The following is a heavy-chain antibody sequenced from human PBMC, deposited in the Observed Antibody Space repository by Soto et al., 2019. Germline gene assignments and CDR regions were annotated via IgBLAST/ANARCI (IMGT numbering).Heavy chain of an antibody. J-gene: IGHJ6*02. D-gene: IGHD3-3*01. CDR3: ARDAPPPTIFGVVNTYYYGMDV. CDR1: GFTFSSYA. CDR2: ISYDGSNK. V-gene: IGHV3-30-3*01. Sequence: GGSLRLSCAASGFTFSSYAMHWVRQAPGKGLEWVAVISYDGSNKYYADSVKGRFTISRDNSKNTLYLQMNSLRAEGTAVYYCARDAPPPTIFGVVNTYYYGMDVWGQGTTVTVSS.